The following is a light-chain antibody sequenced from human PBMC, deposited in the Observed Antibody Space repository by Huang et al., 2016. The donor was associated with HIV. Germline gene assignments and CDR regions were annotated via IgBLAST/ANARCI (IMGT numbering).Light chain of an antibody. Sequence: EIVMTQSPAALSVSPGERATLSYRASQSVSSNLAWYQQKPGQAPRLLIYGASTRATGIPARFSGTGSGTEFTLTISSLQSEDSAVYYCQQYDNWPPYTFGQGTKLEIK. V-gene: IGKV3-15*01. CDR3: QQYDNWPPYT. CDR2: GAS. CDR1: QSVSSN. J-gene: IGKJ2*01.